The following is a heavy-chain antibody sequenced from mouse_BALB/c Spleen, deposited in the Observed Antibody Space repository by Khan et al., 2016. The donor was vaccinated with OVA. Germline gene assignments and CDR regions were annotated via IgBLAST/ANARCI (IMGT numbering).Heavy chain of an antibody. J-gene: IGHJ4*01. V-gene: IGHV1S81*02. CDR3: TLGNYPYYEMDH. Sequence: QVQLQQPGAELVKPGASVKLSCKASGYTFTSYWLHWVKLRPGQGFEWIGEITPNNGGTNYNEKFKRKATLTLDKSSSTAYMQLSSLTSEDSAVYYCTLGNYPYYEMDHWGQGTSVTVSS. CDR2: ITPNNGGT. D-gene: IGHD2-1*01. CDR1: GYTFTSYW.